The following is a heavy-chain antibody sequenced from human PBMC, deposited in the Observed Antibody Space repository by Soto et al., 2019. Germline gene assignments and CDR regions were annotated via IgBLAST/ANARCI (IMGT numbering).Heavy chain of an antibody. CDR3: ASLVVVTAHDAFDI. V-gene: IGHV3-30-3*01. Sequence: QVQLVESGGGVVQPGRSLRLSCAASGFTFSSCAMHWVRQAPGKGLEWVAVISCDGSNKYYADSVKGRFTISRDNSKNTLYLQMNSLRAEDTAVYYCASLVVVTAHDAFDIWGQGTMVTVSS. J-gene: IGHJ3*02. CDR1: GFTFSSCA. D-gene: IGHD2-21*02. CDR2: ISCDGSNK.